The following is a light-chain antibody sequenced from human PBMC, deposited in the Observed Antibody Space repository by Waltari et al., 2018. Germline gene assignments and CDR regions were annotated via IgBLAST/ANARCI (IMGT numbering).Light chain of an antibody. CDR2: EAT. CDR1: SSDVGPYNL. CDR3: SSYAGNCNLVV. V-gene: IGLV2-23*01. Sequence: QCALPQPASVSGSPGQSITIPCTGTSSDVGPYNLVSWYQQHPGKAPKLMIYEATKRPSGVSNRFSGSKSGNTASLTISGLQAEDEADYYCSSYAGNCNLVVFGGGTKLTVL. J-gene: IGLJ2*01.